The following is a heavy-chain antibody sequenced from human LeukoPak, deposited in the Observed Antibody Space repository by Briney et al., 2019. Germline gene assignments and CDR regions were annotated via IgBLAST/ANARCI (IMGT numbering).Heavy chain of an antibody. J-gene: IGHJ4*02. V-gene: IGHV1-18*01. D-gene: IGHD3-16*02. Sequence: ASVKVSCKASGYTFTSYGISWVRQAPGQGLECMGWISTYKNNTNYAQKLQGRVTMTTDTSTSTAYMELRSLRSDDTAVYYCARDPGSYRSDYWGQGTLVTVSS. CDR2: ISTYKNNT. CDR1: GYTFTSYG. CDR3: ARDPGSYRSDY.